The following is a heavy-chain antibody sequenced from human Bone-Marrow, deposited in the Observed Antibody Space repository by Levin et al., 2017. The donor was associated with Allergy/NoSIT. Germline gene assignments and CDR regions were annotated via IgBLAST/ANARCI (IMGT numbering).Heavy chain of an antibody. D-gene: IGHD3-3*01. J-gene: IGHJ2*01. Sequence: VSGPTLVKPTQTLTLTCSFSGFSLSTRGVGVGWIRQPPGKALEWLALIYWDDDKRYSPTLKSRLSITKDTSKNQVVVTMTNMDPEDTGTYYCAHGSTDFWSGWFFDLWGRGTLVTVSS. CDR3: AHGSTDFWSGWFFDL. CDR1: GFSLSTRGVG. CDR2: IYWDDDK. V-gene: IGHV2-5*02.